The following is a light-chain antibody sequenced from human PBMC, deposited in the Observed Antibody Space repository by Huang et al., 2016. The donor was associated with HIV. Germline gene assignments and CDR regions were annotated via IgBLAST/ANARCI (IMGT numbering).Light chain of an antibody. V-gene: IGKV4-1*01. CDR2: WAA. J-gene: IGKJ2*01. Sequence: DIVLTQSPDSLAVSLGERANINCKSSQSVLSRPRTKTYLPWYKQRPGQSPTLLSYWAATRQSGVPDRFSGSGSGTHFTLTISSLQAEDVALYYCQQYFSSPPTFGQGTKLEI. CDR3: QQYFSSPPT. CDR1: QSVLSRPRTKTY.